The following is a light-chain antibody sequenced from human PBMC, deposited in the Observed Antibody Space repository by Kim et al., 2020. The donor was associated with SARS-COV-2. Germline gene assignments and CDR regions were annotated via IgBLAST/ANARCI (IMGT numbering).Light chain of an antibody. CDR3: QQNYSPPLT. J-gene: IGKJ2*01. CDR1: QSIDSY. Sequence: DIQMTQSPSSLSASVGDRVTITCRASQSIDSYLNWYQQKPGTAPNLLIHGAFTLQSGVPSRFSGSASGTDFTLTINSLQPEDFATYYCQQNYSPPLTFGQGTKVDIK. V-gene: IGKV1-39*01. CDR2: GAF.